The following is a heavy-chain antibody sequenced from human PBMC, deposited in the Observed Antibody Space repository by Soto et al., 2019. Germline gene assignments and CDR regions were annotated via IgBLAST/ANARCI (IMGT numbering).Heavy chain of an antibody. V-gene: IGHV4-39*01. Sequence: SETLSLTCTVAGGSISSSSYYWGWIRQPPGKGLEWIGSIYYSGSTYYNPSLKSRVTISVDTSKNQFSLKLSSVTAADTAVYYCARHGPGGSYSDYWGQGTLVTVSS. CDR1: GGSISSSSYY. J-gene: IGHJ4*02. D-gene: IGHD1-26*01. CDR2: IYYSGST. CDR3: ARHGPGGSYSDY.